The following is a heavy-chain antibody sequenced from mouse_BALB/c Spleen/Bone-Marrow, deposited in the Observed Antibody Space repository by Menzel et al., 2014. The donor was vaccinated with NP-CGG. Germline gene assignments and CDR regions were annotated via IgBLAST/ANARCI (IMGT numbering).Heavy chain of an antibody. CDR1: GFNIKDTY. CDR2: IDPANGNT. CDR3: ARGLLQYYYAMDY. Sequence: EVKLEESGADLVKPGASVKLSCTASGFNIKDTYMHWVKQRPEQGLEWVGRIDPANGNTKYDPKFQGKATITADTSSNTAYLQLSSLTSEDTAVYYCARGLLQYYYAMDYWGQGTSVTVSS. J-gene: IGHJ4*01. V-gene: IGHV14-3*02. D-gene: IGHD2-3*01.